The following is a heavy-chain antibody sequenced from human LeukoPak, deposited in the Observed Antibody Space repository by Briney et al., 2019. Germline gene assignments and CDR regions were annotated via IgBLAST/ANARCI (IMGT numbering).Heavy chain of an antibody. CDR1: GYTFTSYG. CDR3: ARVPMVRGVIIPNWFDP. V-gene: IGHV1-18*04. CDR2: ISAYNGNT. D-gene: IGHD3-10*01. Sequence: ASVKVSCKASGYTFTSYGISWVRQAPGQGLEWMGWISAYNGNTNYAQKLQGRVTMTTDTSTSTDYMELRSLRSDDTAVYYCARVPMVRGVIIPNWFDPWGQGTLVTVSS. J-gene: IGHJ5*02.